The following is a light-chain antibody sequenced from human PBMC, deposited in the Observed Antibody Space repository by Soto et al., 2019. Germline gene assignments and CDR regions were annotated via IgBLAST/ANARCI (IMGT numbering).Light chain of an antibody. J-gene: IGLJ1*01. V-gene: IGLV2-14*03. CDR3: TSYASSSTLV. CDR2: DVS. Sequence: QSALTQPPSVSGSPGQSITISCSGNSGDVGGYNYVSWYQQHPGKAPKLMIYDVSHRPSGISNRFTGSKSGNSASLTISGLQAEDEADYYCTSYASSSTLVFGTGTKVTV. CDR1: SGDVGGYNY.